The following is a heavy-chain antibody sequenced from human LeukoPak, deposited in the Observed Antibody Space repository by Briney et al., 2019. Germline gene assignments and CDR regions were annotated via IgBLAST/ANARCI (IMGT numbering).Heavy chain of an antibody. CDR1: GFTFDDYA. CDR3: AKDIRYSSSSIFGY. CDR2: ISWNSGSI. D-gene: IGHD6-6*01. V-gene: IGHV3-9*01. Sequence: GGSLRLSCAASGFTFDDYAMHWVRQAPGKGLEWVSGISWNSGSIGYADSVKGRFTISRDNAKNSLYLQMNSLRAEDTALYYCAKDIRYSSSSIFGYWGQGTLVTVSS. J-gene: IGHJ4*02.